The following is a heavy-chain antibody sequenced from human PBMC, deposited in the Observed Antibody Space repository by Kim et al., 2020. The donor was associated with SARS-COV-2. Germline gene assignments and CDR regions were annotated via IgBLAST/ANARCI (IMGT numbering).Heavy chain of an antibody. CDR1: GGSISSYY. CDR2: IYYSGST. V-gene: IGHV4-59*01. J-gene: IGHJ6*02. D-gene: IGHD3-3*02. CDR3: ARGTISSCYYYGMDV. Sequence: SETLSLTCTVSGGSISSYYWSWIRQPPGKGLEWIGYIYYSGSTNYNPSLKSRVTISVDTSKNQFSLKLSSVTAADTAVYYCARGTISSCYYYGMDVWGQGTTVTVSS.